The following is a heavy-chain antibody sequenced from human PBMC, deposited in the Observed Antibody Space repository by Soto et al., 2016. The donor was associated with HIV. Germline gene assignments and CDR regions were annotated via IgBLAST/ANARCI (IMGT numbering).Heavy chain of an antibody. Sequence: QVQLVQSGAEVKKPGASVKVSCKTSGYTFTAYYMQWVRQAPGQGLEWMGWINPNSGGTKYAQKFQGRVTMTMDTAISTAYMELSRLKYDDTAVYYCARGIRDIAAAGDYSYYMDVWGKGTTVTVSS. D-gene: IGHD6-13*01. CDR2: INPNSGGT. CDR1: GYTFTAYY. CDR3: ARGIRDIAAAGDYSYYMDV. J-gene: IGHJ6*03. V-gene: IGHV1-2*02.